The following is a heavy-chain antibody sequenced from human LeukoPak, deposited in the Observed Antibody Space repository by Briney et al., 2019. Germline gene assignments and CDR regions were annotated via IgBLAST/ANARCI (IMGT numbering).Heavy chain of an antibody. CDR2: ISASGGST. V-gene: IGHV3-23*01. D-gene: IGHD7-27*01. CDR3: ARTNWGTYYFDY. J-gene: IGHJ4*02. Sequence: GGSLRLSCAASGFTFSSYAMSWVRQAPGKGLEWVSTISASGGSTYHAYSVKGRFRISRDNSENTLYLQMNSLRAEDTAVYYCARTNWGTYYFDYWGQGTLVTVSS. CDR1: GFTFSSYA.